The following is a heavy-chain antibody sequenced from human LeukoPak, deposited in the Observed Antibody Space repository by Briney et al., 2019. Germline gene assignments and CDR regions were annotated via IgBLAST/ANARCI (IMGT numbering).Heavy chain of an antibody. CDR3: ARAAARSAPFDY. Sequence: SQTLSLTCTVSGGPISSGGYYWSWIRQPPGKGLEWIGYIYYSGSTNYNPSLKSRVTISVDTSKNQFSLKLSSVTAADTAVYYCARAAARSAPFDYWGQGTLVTVSS. V-gene: IGHV4-61*08. D-gene: IGHD6-6*01. CDR2: IYYSGST. J-gene: IGHJ4*02. CDR1: GGPISSGGYY.